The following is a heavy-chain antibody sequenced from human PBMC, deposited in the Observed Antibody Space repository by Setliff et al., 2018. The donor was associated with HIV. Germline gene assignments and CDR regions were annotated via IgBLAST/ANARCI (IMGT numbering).Heavy chain of an antibody. D-gene: IGHD3-16*01. CDR2: FSFSGSI. CDR1: GDSISSSSDY. CDR3: ARGTKSVWGRWFDP. J-gene: IGHJ5*02. V-gene: IGHV4-39*07. Sequence: SETLSLTCTVSGDSISSSSDYWDWIRQPPGKGLEWIGSFSFSGSIYYNPSLKSRVSISLDTSKNQFSLRLISVTAADTAVYYCARGTKSVWGRWFDPWGQGALVTVSS.